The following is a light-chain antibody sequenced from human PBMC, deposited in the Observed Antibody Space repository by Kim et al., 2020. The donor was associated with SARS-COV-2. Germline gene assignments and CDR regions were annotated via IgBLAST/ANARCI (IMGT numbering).Light chain of an antibody. CDR2: DAS. CDR1: QSVSSNY. J-gene: IGKJ3*01. Sequence: EIVLTQSPGTLSLSPGERATLSCRASQSVSSNYLAWYQQKPGQAPRLLMYDASRRATGIPDRFSGSGSGTDFTLTISRLEPEDFAAYYCQQYSSYPLTFGPGTKVDIK. CDR3: QQYSSYPLT. V-gene: IGKV3-20*01.